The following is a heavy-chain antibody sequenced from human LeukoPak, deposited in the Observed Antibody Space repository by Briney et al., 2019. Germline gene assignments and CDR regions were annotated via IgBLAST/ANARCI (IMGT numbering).Heavy chain of an antibody. Sequence: SGPTLVNPTQTLTLTCTFSGFSLSTSGVGVGWIRQPPGKALEWLALIYWDDAKRYSPSLKSRLTITKDTSKNQVVLTMTNMDPVDTATYYCAHRPLKQTWWESNWFDPWGQGTLVTVSS. CDR3: AHRPLKQTWWESNWFDP. CDR2: IYWDDAK. V-gene: IGHV2-5*02. CDR1: GFSLSTSGVG. J-gene: IGHJ5*02. D-gene: IGHD1-26*01.